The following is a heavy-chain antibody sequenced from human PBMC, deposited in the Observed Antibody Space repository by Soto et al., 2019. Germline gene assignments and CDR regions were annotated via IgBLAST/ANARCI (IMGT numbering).Heavy chain of an antibody. J-gene: IGHJ6*02. CDR3: AKGLVPAASYYSYGMDV. CDR2: ISWNSGSI. CDR1: GFTFDDYA. V-gene: IGHV3-9*01. Sequence: EVQLVESGGGLVQPGRSLRLSCAASGFTFDDYAMHWVRQAPGKGLEWVSGISWNSGSIGYADSVKGRFTISRDNAKKSLYLQMNSRRAEDTALYYCAKGLVPAASYYSYGMDVWGQGPTVTVSS. D-gene: IGHD2-2*01.